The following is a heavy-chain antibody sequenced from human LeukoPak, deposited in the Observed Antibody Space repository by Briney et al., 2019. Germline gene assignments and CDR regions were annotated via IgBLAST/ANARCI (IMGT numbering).Heavy chain of an antibody. CDR1: GFIFSNYA. Sequence: GGSLRLSCAASGFIFSNYAMSWVRQAPGEGLEWVSGISGSGDSSYYADSMKGRFTISRDNSGNTLYLQMNSLRAEDTAVYYCAKDLYGFYAMDVWGQGTTVTVSS. V-gene: IGHV3-23*01. CDR2: ISGSGDSS. D-gene: IGHD4-17*01. J-gene: IGHJ6*02. CDR3: AKDLYGFYAMDV.